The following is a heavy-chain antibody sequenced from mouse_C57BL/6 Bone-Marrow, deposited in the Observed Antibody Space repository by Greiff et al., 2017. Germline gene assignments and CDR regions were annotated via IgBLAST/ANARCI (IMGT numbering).Heavy chain of an antibody. CDR3: ATNWGFDY. Sequence: VQLQQSGAELARPGASVKMSCKASGYTFTSYTMHWVKQRPGQGLEWIGYINPSSGYTKYNQKFKDKATLTADKSSSPAYMQLSSLTSEDSAVYYCATNWGFDYWGQGTTLTVSS. CDR2: INPSSGYT. D-gene: IGHD4-1*01. J-gene: IGHJ2*01. V-gene: IGHV1-4*01. CDR1: GYTFTSYT.